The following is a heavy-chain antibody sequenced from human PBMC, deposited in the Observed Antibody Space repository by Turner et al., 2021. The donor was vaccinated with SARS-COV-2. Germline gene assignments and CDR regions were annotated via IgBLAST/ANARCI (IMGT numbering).Heavy chain of an antibody. CDR3: AKEIGNSADF. Sequence: EVPLVESGGGLVQPGRSLRLSCAASGFIFDESAMHWVRQAPGKGLEWVSGISWSSGNIGYADSVKGRFTISRDNAKNSLYLLMNNLRGEDTAFYYCAKEIGNSADFWGQGTLVTVSS. CDR2: ISWSSGNI. CDR1: GFIFDESA. J-gene: IGHJ4*02. D-gene: IGHD1-1*01. V-gene: IGHV3-9*01.